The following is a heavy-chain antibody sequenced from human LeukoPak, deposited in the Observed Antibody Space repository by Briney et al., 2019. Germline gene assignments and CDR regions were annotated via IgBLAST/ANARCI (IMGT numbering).Heavy chain of an antibody. CDR3: ARVGYCSSSSCYGGRFDP. CDR2: INPNTGGT. J-gene: IGHJ5*02. CDR1: GYTFTGDY. Sequence: GASVKVSCKASGYTFTGDYIHWVRHAPGQGLEWMSWINPNTGGTDSAQKFQGRVTMTRDTSISTAYMELNRLTSDDTAVYYCARVGYCSSSSCYGGRFDPWGQGTLVTVSS. V-gene: IGHV1-2*02. D-gene: IGHD2-2*01.